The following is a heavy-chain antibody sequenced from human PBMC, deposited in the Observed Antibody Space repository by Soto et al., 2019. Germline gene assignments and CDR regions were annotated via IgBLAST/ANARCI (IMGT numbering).Heavy chain of an antibody. CDR3: ARARVLRRTHNTGKLYYFDY. D-gene: IGHD4-17*01. Sequence: SETLSLPWAVYCGSFSGYCGSCILQPPGKGLEWIGEINHSGSTNYNPSLKSRVTISVDTSKNQFSLKLSSVTAADTAVYYCARARVLRRTHNTGKLYYFDYWGQGTLVTVSS. V-gene: IGHV4-34*01. CDR2: INHSGST. J-gene: IGHJ4*02. CDR1: CGSFSGYC.